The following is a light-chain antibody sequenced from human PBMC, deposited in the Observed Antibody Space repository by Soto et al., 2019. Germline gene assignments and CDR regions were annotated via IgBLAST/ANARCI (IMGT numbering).Light chain of an antibody. CDR2: AAS. CDR1: QGISNY. CDR3: QKYSSVPR. Sequence: DIQMTQSPSSLSASVGDRVTITCRATQGISNYIAWYQQKPGKAPKLLIYAASTLQSGVPSRFSGSGSGTDFTLTSNSLQPEDVATYSCQKYSSVPRFGPGTKVDIK. V-gene: IGKV1-27*01. J-gene: IGKJ3*01.